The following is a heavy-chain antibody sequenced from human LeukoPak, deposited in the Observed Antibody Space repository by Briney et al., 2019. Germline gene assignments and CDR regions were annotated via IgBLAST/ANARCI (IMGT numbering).Heavy chain of an antibody. Sequence: QPGGSLRLSCAASGFTFSSYDMHWVRQATGKGLEWVSAIGTAGDTYYPGSVKGRFTISRENAKNSLYLQMNSLRAGDTAVYYCARDPRNYGMDVWGQGTTVTVSS. V-gene: IGHV3-13*01. CDR2: IGTAGDT. CDR3: ARDPRNYGMDV. J-gene: IGHJ6*02. CDR1: GFTFSSYD.